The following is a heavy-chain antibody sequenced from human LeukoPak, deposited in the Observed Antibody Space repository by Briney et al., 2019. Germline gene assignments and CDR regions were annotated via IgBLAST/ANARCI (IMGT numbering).Heavy chain of an antibody. CDR2: ISGSGGST. CDR1: GFTFSSYA. D-gene: IGHD3-10*01. CDR3: AKSLGMARGVIGDNWFDP. V-gene: IGHV3-23*01. J-gene: IGHJ5*02. Sequence: GGSLRLSCAASGFTFSSYAMSWVRQAPGKGLEWVSAISGSGGSTYYADSVKGRFTISRDNSKNTLYLQMNSLRAEDTAVYYCAKSLGMARGVIGDNWFDPWGQGTLVTVSS.